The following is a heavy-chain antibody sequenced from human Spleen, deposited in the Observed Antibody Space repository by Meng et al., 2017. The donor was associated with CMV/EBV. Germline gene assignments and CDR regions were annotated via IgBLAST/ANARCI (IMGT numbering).Heavy chain of an antibody. CDR3: AKDQGAKVVTRPFHY. Sequence: GESLKISCAASGFTFSSYAMSWVRQAPGKGLGWVSGISASSSSTYYADSVKGRFTISRDNSKNMLYLQMNSLRAEDTAVYYCAKDQGAKVVTRPFHYWGQGTLVTVSS. D-gene: IGHD4-23*01. V-gene: IGHV3-23*01. CDR1: GFTFSSYA. CDR2: ISASSSST. J-gene: IGHJ4*02.